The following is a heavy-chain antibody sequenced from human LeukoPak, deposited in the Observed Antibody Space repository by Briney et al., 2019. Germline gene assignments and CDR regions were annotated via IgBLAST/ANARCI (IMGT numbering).Heavy chain of an antibody. CDR3: TTDPRHIVVVTAIPLPDY. V-gene: IGHV3-48*01. J-gene: IGHJ4*02. CDR1: GFNFNNYN. CDR2: ITLISSTT. Sequence: GRSLRLSCAASGFNFNNYNMNWVRQAPGKGLEWVSYITLISSTTYYADSVKGRFTISRDNAKKSLYLQMNSLKTEDTAVYYCTTDPRHIVVVTAIPLPDYWGQGTLVTVSS. D-gene: IGHD2-21*02.